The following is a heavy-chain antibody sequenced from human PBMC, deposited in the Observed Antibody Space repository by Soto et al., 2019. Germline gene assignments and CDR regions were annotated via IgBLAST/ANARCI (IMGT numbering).Heavy chain of an antibody. J-gene: IGHJ4*02. CDR2: IIPIFGTA. CDR1: GGTFSSYA. D-gene: IGHD1-26*01. Sequence: GASVKVSCKASGGTFSSYAISWVRQAPGQGLEWMGGIIPIFGTANYAQKFQGRVTITADESTSTAYMELSSLRSEDTAVYYCARDIGSFAEGGYYFDYWGQGTLVTVSS. V-gene: IGHV1-69*13. CDR3: ARDIGSFAEGGYYFDY.